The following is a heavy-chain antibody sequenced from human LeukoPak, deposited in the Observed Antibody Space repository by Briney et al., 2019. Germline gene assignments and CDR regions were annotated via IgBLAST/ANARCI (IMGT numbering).Heavy chain of an antibody. J-gene: IGHJ4*02. D-gene: IGHD5-12*01. V-gene: IGHV1-8*01. Sequence: GASVKVSCKASGYTFTSYDINWVRQATGQGLEWMGRMNPNSGNTGYAQKFQGRVTMTRNTSISTAYMELSSLRSEDTAVYYCATRKRLLDIVATIRYYFDYWGQGTLVTVSS. CDR2: MNPNSGNT. CDR3: ATRKRLLDIVATIRYYFDY. CDR1: GYTFTSYD.